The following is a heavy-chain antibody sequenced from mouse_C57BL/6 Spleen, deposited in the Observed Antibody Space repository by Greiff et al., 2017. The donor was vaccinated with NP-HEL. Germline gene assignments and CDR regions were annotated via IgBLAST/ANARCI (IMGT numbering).Heavy chain of an antibody. CDR3: ARYKDDYVNYAMDY. V-gene: IGHV1-81*01. CDR1: GYTFTSYG. Sequence: QVQLQQSGAELARPGASVKLSCKASGYTFTSYGISWVKQRTGQGLEWIGEIYPRSGNTYYNEKFKGKATLTADKSSSTAYMELRSLTSEDSAVYFCARYKDDYVNYAMDYWGQGTSVTVSS. CDR2: IYPRSGNT. D-gene: IGHD2-4*01. J-gene: IGHJ4*01.